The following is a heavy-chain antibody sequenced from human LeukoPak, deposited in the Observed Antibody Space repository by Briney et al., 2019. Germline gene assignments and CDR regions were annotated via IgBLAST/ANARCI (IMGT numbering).Heavy chain of an antibody. V-gene: IGHV1-2*02. D-gene: IGHD3-3*01. CDR1: GYTFTVYY. CDR2: INPNSGGT. Sequence: GASVKVSCKASGYTFTVYYMHWVRQAPGQGLEWMGWINPNSGGTNYAQKFQGRVTMTRDTSISTAYMELSRLRSDDTAVYYCSRWSDHITRYNWFDPWGQGTLVTVSS. J-gene: IGHJ5*02. CDR3: SRWSDHITRYNWFDP.